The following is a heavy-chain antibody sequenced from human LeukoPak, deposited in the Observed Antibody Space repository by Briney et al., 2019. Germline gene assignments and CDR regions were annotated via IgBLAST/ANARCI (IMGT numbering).Heavy chain of an antibody. CDR3: AKDRGLRFLEWFFDY. D-gene: IGHD3-3*01. J-gene: IGHJ4*02. V-gene: IGHV3-23*01. CDR1: GFTLRTYA. CDR2: ISGSDGST. Sequence: GGSLRLSCAASGFTLRTYAMSWVRQAPGKVLEWVSAISGSDGSTYYADSVKGRFTISRDNSKNTLYLQMNSLRAEDTAVYYCAKDRGLRFLEWFFDYWGQGTLVTVSS.